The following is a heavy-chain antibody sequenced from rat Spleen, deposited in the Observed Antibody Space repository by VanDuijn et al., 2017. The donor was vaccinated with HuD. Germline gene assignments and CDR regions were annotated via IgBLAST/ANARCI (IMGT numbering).Heavy chain of an antibody. CDR3: ARLGGYYSGDYVMDA. Sequence: EVQLVESGGGLVQPGRSMKLSCAASGFTFSNYYMAWVRQAPTKGLEWVASISISGDDTYYRDSVKGRFSISRDNAKNTLYLQMDRLMSEDTATYFCARLGGYYSGDYVMDAWGQGASVTVSS. CDR1: GFTFSNYY. J-gene: IGHJ4*01. D-gene: IGHD1-1*01. V-gene: IGHV5-25*01. CDR2: ISISGDDT.